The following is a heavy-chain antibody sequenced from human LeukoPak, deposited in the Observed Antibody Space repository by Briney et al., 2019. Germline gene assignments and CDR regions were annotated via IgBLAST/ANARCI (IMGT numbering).Heavy chain of an antibody. V-gene: IGHV4-34*01. CDR3: ARGQREITGTTTQRCPFDP. CDR1: GGSFSGYY. Sequence: PSETLSLTCAVYGGSFSGYYWSWIRQPPGKGLEWIGEINHSGSTNYNPSLKSRVTISVDTSKNQFSLKLSSVTAADTAVYYCARGQREITGTTTQRCPFDPWGQGTVVTVSS. J-gene: IGHJ5*02. CDR2: INHSGST. D-gene: IGHD1-7*01.